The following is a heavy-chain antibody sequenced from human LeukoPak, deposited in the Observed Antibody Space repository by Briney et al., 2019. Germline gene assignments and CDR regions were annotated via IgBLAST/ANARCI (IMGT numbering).Heavy chain of an antibody. CDR1: GGSIGSGDYY. CDR3: ARTPGRWLHNWFDP. V-gene: IGHV4-30-4*01. J-gene: IGHJ5*02. CDR2: IYYSGST. D-gene: IGHD5-24*01. Sequence: PSETLSLTCTVSGGSIGSGDYYWSWIRQPPGKGLEWIGYIYYSGSTYYNPSLKSRVTISVDTSKNQFSLKLSSVTAADTAVYYCARTPGRWLHNWFDPWGQGTLVTVSS.